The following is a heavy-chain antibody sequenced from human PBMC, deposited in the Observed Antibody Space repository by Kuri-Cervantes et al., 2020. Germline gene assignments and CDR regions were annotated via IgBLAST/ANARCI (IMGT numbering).Heavy chain of an antibody. D-gene: IGHD6-19*01. CDR2: ISDGGTT. V-gene: IGHV3-15*01. CDR1: GFIFSNAW. CDR3: AKASRYSSGWSGDNMDV. J-gene: IGHJ6*02. Sequence: GESLKISCAASGFIFSNAWMSWVRQTPGKGLEWLGRISDGGTTDYAAPVKGRFTISRDDSKDTLYLQMSGLRAEDTAVYYCAKASRYSSGWSGDNMDVWGQGTMVTVSS.